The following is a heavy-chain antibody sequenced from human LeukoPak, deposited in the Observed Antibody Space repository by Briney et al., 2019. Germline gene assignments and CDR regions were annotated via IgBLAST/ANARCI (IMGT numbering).Heavy chain of an antibody. CDR1: GYTFTSDG. V-gene: IGHV1-18*01. CDR3: ARLGYYDYVWGSYRSLDY. Sequence: ASVKVSCKASGYTFTSDGISWVRQAPGQGLEWMGWISAYNGNTNYAQKLQGRVTMTTDTSTSTAYMELRSLRSDDTAVYYCARLGYYDYVWGSYRSLDYWGQGTLVTVSS. J-gene: IGHJ4*02. CDR2: ISAYNGNT. D-gene: IGHD3-16*02.